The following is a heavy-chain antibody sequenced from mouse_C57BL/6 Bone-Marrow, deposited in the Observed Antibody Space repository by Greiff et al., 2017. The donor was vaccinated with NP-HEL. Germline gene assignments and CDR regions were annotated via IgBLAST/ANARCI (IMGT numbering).Heavy chain of an antibody. Sequence: VQLQQSGPELVKPGASVKISCKASGYAFSSSWMNWVKQRPGKGLEWIGRIYPGDGDTNYNGKFKGKATLTADKSSSTAYMQLSSLTSEDSAVYFCAVDYDDGYYFDYWGQGTTLTVSS. J-gene: IGHJ2*01. CDR1: GYAFSSSW. CDR3: AVDYDDGYYFDY. V-gene: IGHV1-82*01. D-gene: IGHD2-4*01. CDR2: IYPGDGDT.